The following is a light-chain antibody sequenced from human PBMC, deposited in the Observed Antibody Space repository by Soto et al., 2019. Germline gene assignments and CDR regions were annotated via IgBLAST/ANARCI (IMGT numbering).Light chain of an antibody. V-gene: IGKV3-11*01. J-gene: IGKJ3*01. CDR3: QPRGNWPPFA. Sequence: DTVLTQSPATLSLSPGETASLSCRASLSDGGRLAWYQLRPGQAPRLLIYDASHRAAGIPSRFSGSGAGTELTLPISSLEPQDCAVYYCQPRGNWPPFAFGPGTKVESK. CDR1: LSDGGR. CDR2: DAS.